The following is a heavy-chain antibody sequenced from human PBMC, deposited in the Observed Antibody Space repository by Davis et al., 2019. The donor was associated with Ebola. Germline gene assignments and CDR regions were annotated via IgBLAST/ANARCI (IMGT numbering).Heavy chain of an antibody. CDR1: GGSISSNY. CDR3: ARDNTVADYYGMDV. D-gene: IGHD4-23*01. Sequence: SETLSLTCTVSGGSISSNYWSWIRQPPGKGLEWIGYIYYSGSTNYNPSLKSRVTISVDTSKNQFSLKLSSVTAADTAVYYCARDNTVADYYGMDVWGKGTTVTVSS. V-gene: IGHV4-59*01. CDR2: IYYSGST. J-gene: IGHJ6*04.